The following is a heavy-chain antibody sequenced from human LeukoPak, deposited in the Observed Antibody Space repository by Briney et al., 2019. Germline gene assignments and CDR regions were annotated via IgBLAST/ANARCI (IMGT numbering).Heavy chain of an antibody. CDR3: AKEERYSSGGKDYLDY. CDR2: IRYDGSNK. J-gene: IGHJ4*02. CDR1: GFTFSSYS. Sequence: GGSLRLSCAASGFTFSSYSMNWVRQAPGKGLEWVAFIRYDGSNKYYADSVKGRFTISRDNSKNTLYLQMNSLRAEDTAVYYCAKEERYSSGGKDYLDYWGQGTLVTVSS. D-gene: IGHD6-19*01. V-gene: IGHV3-30*02.